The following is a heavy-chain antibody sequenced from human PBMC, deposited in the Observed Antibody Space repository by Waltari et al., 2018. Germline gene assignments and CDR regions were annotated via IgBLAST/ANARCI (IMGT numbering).Heavy chain of an antibody. Sequence: QLQLQESGPGLVKPSETLSLTCTVSGCSISSSSYYWGWIRHPPGKGLEWIGSLYYSGSTYYNPSLKSRVTICGDTSKNQFSRKLSSVTAGDTAVDYCARQDCRGGSGYANWFDPWGQGTLVTVSS. D-gene: IGHD2-15*01. J-gene: IGHJ5*02. CDR1: GCSISSSSYY. CDR2: LYYSGST. CDR3: ARQDCRGGSGYANWFDP. V-gene: IGHV4-39*01.